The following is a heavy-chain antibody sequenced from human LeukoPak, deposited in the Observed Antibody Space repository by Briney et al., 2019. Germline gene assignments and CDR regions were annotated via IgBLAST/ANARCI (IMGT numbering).Heavy chain of an antibody. V-gene: IGHV4-39*07. J-gene: IGHJ4*02. Sequence: PSETLSLTCSVTGGSISLSYYYWGWIRQPPGKALERIESVYYSGTTSYNPSLKSRVTISVDMSKNHFSLRLSSVTAADTAMYYCARGTLYSGWSYYFDYWGQGSQVTVSS. CDR2: VYYSGTT. D-gene: IGHD6-19*01. CDR1: GGSISLSYYY. CDR3: ARGTLYSGWSYYFDY.